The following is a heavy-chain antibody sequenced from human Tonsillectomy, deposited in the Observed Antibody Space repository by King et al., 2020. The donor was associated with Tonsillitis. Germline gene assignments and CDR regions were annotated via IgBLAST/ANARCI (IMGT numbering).Heavy chain of an antibody. V-gene: IGHV4-39*01. D-gene: IGHD1-26*01. CDR1: GGAISTSDQY. CDR3: ARYVSGSFDY. Sequence: QLQESGPGVVKPSETLSLTCSVSGGAISTSDQYWAWIRQTPGKGLEWIGYMYNTGTTFYNPSLKSRITISGGMSGNRFSLKLSSVTAADTAVYFCARYVSGSFDYWGQGALVTVSS. CDR2: MYNTGTT. J-gene: IGHJ4*02.